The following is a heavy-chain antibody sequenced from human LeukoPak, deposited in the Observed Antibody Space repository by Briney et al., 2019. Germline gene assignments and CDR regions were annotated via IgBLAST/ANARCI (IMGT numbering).Heavy chain of an antibody. Sequence: SETLSLTCSVSGGSMNSYYWSWTRQSPGKGLERIGYIYNSGSTNYNPSLQSRVTISADTSKNQFSLKLYSVTAADTAVYYCARTRIAVAGTGTFFDYWGQGTLVTVSS. D-gene: IGHD6-19*01. V-gene: IGHV4-59*01. CDR2: IYNSGST. CDR3: ARTRIAVAGTGTFFDY. J-gene: IGHJ4*02. CDR1: GGSMNSYY.